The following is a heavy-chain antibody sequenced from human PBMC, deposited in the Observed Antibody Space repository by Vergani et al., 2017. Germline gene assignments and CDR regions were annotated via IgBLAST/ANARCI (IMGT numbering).Heavy chain of an antibody. CDR3: ASQPGGYYYGMDV. J-gene: IGHJ6*02. V-gene: IGHV4-34*01. Sequence: QVQLQQWGAGLLKPSETLSLTCAVYGGSFSGYYWSWIRQPPGKGLEWIGEINHSGSTNYNPSLKSRVTISVDTSKNQFSLKLSSVTAADTAVYYCASQPGGYYYGMDVWGQGTTVTVSS. CDR2: INHSGST. CDR1: GGSFSGYY.